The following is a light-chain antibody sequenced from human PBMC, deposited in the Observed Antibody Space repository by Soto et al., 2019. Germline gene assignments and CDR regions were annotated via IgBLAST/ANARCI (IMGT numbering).Light chain of an antibody. CDR1: QSISNY. J-gene: IGKJ2*01. Sequence: DIQMTQSPSSLSASVGDRVTITCRASQSISNYLNWYQQKPGKAPKLLIYAASSMQSGVPSRFSGSGSGTDFTLPIGSLQPEDFATYYCQQSYSPLMYTFGQGTKLEIK. CDR3: QQSYSPLMYT. CDR2: AAS. V-gene: IGKV1-39*01.